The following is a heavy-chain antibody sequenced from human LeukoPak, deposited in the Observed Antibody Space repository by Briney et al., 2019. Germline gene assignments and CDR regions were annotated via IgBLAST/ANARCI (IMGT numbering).Heavy chain of an antibody. V-gene: IGHV3-23*01. J-gene: IGHJ4*02. CDR1: GFNFNTYG. Sequence: TGGSLRLSCAASGFNFNTYGMSWVRQAPGKGLEWLSSISDSGKNVYYADSVKGRFTISRHNSKNTLYLQMNSLSAEDTAVYYCAKRVEYKSPSGGYFDYWGQGTLVTVSS. CDR3: AKRVEYKSPSGGYFDY. CDR2: ISDSGKNV. D-gene: IGHD2-8*02.